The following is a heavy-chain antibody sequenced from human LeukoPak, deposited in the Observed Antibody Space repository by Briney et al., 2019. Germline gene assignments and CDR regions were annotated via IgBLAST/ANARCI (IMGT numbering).Heavy chain of an antibody. CDR1: GFTFSGYP. D-gene: IGHD1-26*01. J-gene: IGHJ3*02. CDR2: FSSDGNTQ. Sequence: GRSLRLSCAASGFTFSGYPMHGVRQAPGKGRNWAAVFSSDGNTQYYADSVEGRFTISRDNSNNTLYLQMNSLRADDTAIYYCARRRIVGSIDDAFDIWGQGTMVTLSS. CDR3: ARRRIVGSIDDAFDI. V-gene: IGHV3-30-3*01.